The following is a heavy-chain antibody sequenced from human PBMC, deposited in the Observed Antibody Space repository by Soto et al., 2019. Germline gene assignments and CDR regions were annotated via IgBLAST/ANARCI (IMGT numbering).Heavy chain of an antibody. Sequence: PSETLSLTCAVYGGSFGGSYWTWFRQPPGGGLEWIGEINHSGSTNYSPSLKSRVTISLYTAKNPFSPPLSSLTAADTTVFYCARRKYSSGIFYVGTYFDYWGQGTLVTVSS. V-gene: IGHV4-34*01. D-gene: IGHD1-26*01. CDR1: GGSFGGSY. CDR3: ARRKYSSGIFYVGTYFDY. CDR2: INHSGST. J-gene: IGHJ4*02.